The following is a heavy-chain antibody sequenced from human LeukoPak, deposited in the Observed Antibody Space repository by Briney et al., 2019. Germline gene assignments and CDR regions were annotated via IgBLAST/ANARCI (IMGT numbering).Heavy chain of an antibody. D-gene: IGHD3-10*02. V-gene: IGHV3-7*01. Sequence: GGSLRLSCAASGFTFSSYSMNWVRQAPGRGLEWVANIKQDGSEKYYVDSVKGRFTISRDNAKNSLYLQMNSLRAEDTAVYYCARAGRKSRGVDLVRKKETGYYYYMDVWGKGITVTVSS. CDR3: ARAGRKSRGVDLVRKKETGYYYYMDV. CDR2: IKQDGSEK. J-gene: IGHJ6*03. CDR1: GFTFSSYS.